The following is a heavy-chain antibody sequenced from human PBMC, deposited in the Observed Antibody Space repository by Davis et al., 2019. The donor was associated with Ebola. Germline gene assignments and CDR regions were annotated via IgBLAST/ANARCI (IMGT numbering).Heavy chain of an antibody. D-gene: IGHD1-26*01. CDR1: GYTFSSYG. CDR3: ATGWGELLGDY. Sequence: ASVKVSCKASGYTFSSYGLIWVRQAPGLGLEWVGWISAYNGATNYAQNLQGRVTMTTDTSTSTAYMGLRSLRSDDTAVYYCATGWGELLGDYWGQGTLVTVSS. CDR2: ISAYNGAT. V-gene: IGHV1-18*04. J-gene: IGHJ4*02.